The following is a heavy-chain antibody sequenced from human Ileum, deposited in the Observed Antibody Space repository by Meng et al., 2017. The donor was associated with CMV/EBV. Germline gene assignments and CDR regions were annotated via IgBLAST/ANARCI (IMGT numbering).Heavy chain of an antibody. J-gene: IGHJ4*02. V-gene: IGHV4-4*07. D-gene: IGHD3-16*01. CDR2: IYHGGST. Sequence: VPLQESGPGLVKPPETLSLPCTVSGDSITSFYWSWIRQPAGKALEWIGRIYHGGSTNYNPSLKSRVTLSVDTSKNQFSMRLTSVTAADTAVYYCARGPGGFGDFNFDYWGQGTLVTVSS. CDR3: ARGPGGFGDFNFDY. CDR1: GDSITSFY.